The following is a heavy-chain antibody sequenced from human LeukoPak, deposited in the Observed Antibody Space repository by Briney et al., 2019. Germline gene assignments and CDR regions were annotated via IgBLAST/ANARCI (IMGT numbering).Heavy chain of an antibody. Sequence: GGSLKLSRAASGFTFSTYSMIWVRQAPGKGLEWVSSISNSGAYLYYADSVKGRFTISRDNAKNSLYLHMNSLRAEDTAVYYCARGIELATIGIDYWGQGTLVTVSS. V-gene: IGHV3-21*01. J-gene: IGHJ4*02. CDR3: ARGIELATIGIDY. CDR1: GFTFSTYS. CDR2: ISNSGAYL. D-gene: IGHD5-24*01.